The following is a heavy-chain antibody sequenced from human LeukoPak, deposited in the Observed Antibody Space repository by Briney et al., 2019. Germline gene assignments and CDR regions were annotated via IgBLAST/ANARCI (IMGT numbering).Heavy chain of an antibody. CDR1: GGTFSSYA. CDR3: ARWSGYYDFWSGYGYYFDY. Sequence: GASVKVSCKASGGTFSSYAISWVRQAPGQGLEWMGGIIPIFGTANYAQKFQGRVTITADESTSTAYMELSSLRSEDTAVYYCARWSGYYDFWSGYGYYFDYWGQGTLVTVSS. J-gene: IGHJ4*02. V-gene: IGHV1-69*01. D-gene: IGHD3-3*01. CDR2: IIPIFGTA.